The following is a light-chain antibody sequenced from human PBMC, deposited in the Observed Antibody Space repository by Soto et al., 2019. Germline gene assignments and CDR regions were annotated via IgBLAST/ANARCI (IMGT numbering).Light chain of an antibody. CDR3: MQGTHWPFT. J-gene: IGKJ4*01. V-gene: IGKV2-30*02. Sequence: DVVMTQSPLSLPVTLGQSASISCRSSQSLVHSDGNTYLHWYQQRPGQSPRRLIYKVSNRDSGVPDRFSGSGSGTDFTLKISRMEAGDVGVYSCMQGTHWPFTCGGGTKVEIK. CDR2: KVS. CDR1: QSLVHSDGNTY.